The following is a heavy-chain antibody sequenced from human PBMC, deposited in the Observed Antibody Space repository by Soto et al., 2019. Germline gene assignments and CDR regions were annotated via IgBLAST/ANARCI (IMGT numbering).Heavy chain of an antibody. V-gene: IGHV3-15*07. CDR3: TTGHYITDY. CDR2: IKSKTDGGKT. Sequence: GGSLRLSCAASGFTFSNAWMNWVRQAPGKGLEWDGRIKSKTDGGKTDYAAPVKGRFTISRDDSKNTLYLQMNSLKTENTAVYYCTTGHYITDYWGQGTPVTVSS. CDR1: GFTFSNAW. J-gene: IGHJ4*02. D-gene: IGHD3-10*01.